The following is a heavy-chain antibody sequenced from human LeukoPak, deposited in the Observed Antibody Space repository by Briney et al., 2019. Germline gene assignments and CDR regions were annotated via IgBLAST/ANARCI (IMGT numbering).Heavy chain of an antibody. J-gene: IGHJ5*02. CDR2: IYYSGST. CDR3: ARYTVTTIGFHP. V-gene: IGHV4-30-4*01. CDR1: GGSISSGDYY. D-gene: IGHD4-17*01. Sequence: SETLSLTCTVSGGSISSGDYYWSWIRQPPGKGLEWIGYIYYSGSTYYNPSLKSRVTISVDTSKNQFSLKLSSVTAADTAVYYCARYTVTTIGFHPWGQGTLVTVSS.